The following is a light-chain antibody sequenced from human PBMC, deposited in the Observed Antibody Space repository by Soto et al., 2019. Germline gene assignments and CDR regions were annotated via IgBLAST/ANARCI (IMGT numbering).Light chain of an antibody. Sequence: SVLTQPASVSGSAGQSITFSCTGTSSDVGAYNYVSWYQQHPGKAPKLMIYEVSNRSSGVSNRFSGSKSGNTASLTISGLQTEDEADYYCSSYASSTTPYVFGTGTKVTVL. CDR2: EVS. CDR1: SSDVGAYNY. CDR3: SSYASSTTPYV. J-gene: IGLJ1*01. V-gene: IGLV2-14*01.